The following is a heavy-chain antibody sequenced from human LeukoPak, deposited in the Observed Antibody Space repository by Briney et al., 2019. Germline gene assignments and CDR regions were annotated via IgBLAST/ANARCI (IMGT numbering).Heavy chain of an antibody. CDR3: ARDLEYYYDSSGYPPLDY. V-gene: IGHV1-2*02. CDR1: GYTFTGYY. D-gene: IGHD3-22*01. Sequence: GASVKVSCKASGYTFTGYYMHWVRQAPGQGLEWMGWINPNSGGTNYAQKFQGRVTMTRDTSISTAYMELSRLRSDDTAVYYCARDLEYYYDSSGYPPLDYWGQGTLVTVSS. J-gene: IGHJ4*02. CDR2: INPNSGGT.